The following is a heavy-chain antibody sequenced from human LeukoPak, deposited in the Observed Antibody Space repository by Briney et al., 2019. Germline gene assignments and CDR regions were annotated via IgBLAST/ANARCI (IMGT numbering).Heavy chain of an antibody. CDR2: IIPIFGTA. V-gene: IGHV1-69*05. CDR1: GGTFSSYA. J-gene: IGHJ3*02. CDR3: ARGGSSSWWVNDAFDI. D-gene: IGHD6-13*01. Sequence: GSSVKVSCKASGGTFSSYAISWERQAPGRGLEWMGGIIPIFGTANYAQKFQGRVTITTDESTSTAYMELSSLRSEDTAVYYCARGGSSSWWVNDAFDIWGQGTMVTVSS.